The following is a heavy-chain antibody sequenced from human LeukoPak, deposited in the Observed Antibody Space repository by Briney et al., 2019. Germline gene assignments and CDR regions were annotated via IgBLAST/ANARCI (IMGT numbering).Heavy chain of an antibody. CDR3: ARGTQRGLVGATSESIDS. D-gene: IGHD1-26*01. CDR1: GSSVSSTSSY. Sequence: SETLSLTCTVSGSSVSSTSSYWGWIRRPPEKGLEWIGSIYSGGATYYNPSLKSRVTMSVDTSKNQFSLRLSSVTAADTAVYYCARGTQRGLVGATSESIDSWGQGALVAVSS. CDR2: IYSGGAT. J-gene: IGHJ4*02. V-gene: IGHV4-39*01.